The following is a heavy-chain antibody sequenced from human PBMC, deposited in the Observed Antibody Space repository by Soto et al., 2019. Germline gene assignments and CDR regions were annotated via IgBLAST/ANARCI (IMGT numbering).Heavy chain of an antibody. J-gene: IGHJ6*02. V-gene: IGHV3-53*01. D-gene: IGHD6-6*01. CDR2: IYSGGST. CDR1: GFTVISNY. CDR3: ARDRARDYYYGMDV. Sequence: GGSLRLSCAASGFTVISNYMSWVRQAPGKGLEWVSVIYSGGSTYYADSVKGRFTISRDNSKNTLYLQMNSLRAEDTAVYYCARDRARDYYYGMDVWGQGTTVTVSS.